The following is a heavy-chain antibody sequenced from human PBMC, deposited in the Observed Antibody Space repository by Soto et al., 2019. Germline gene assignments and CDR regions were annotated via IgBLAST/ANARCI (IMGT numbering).Heavy chain of an antibody. Sequence: PGGSLRLSCAASGCTFSGSAMHWVRQASGKGLEWVGRIRSKAYSYATAYAASVKGRFTISRDDSKNTVYLQMNSMKTEDTAVYYCTRHDQGGNAHYWGQGT. V-gene: IGHV3-73*01. CDR1: GCTFSGSA. CDR3: TRHDQGGNAHY. CDR2: IRSKAYSYAT. J-gene: IGHJ4*02. D-gene: IGHD3-16*01.